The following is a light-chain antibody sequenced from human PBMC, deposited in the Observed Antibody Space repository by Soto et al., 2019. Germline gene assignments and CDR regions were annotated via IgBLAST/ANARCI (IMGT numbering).Light chain of an antibody. V-gene: IGLV2-14*01. Sequence: QSDLTQPASVSGSPGQSITISCTGTSSDVGGYNYVSWYQQHPGKAPKLMIYDVSNRPSGVSNRFSGSKSGNTASLTISGLQAEDEADYYCSSYTSSSTPLGTGTKVTVL. CDR3: SSYTSSSTP. CDR2: DVS. CDR1: SSDVGGYNY. J-gene: IGLJ1*01.